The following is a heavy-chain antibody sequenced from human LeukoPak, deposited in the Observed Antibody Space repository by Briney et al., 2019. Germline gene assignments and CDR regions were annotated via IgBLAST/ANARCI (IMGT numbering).Heavy chain of an antibody. D-gene: IGHD4-11*01. CDR3: AKDRRSNYEVCDY. Sequence: GGSLRLSCAASGFTFSSYGMHWVRQAPGKGLEWVAFIRYDGSNKYYADSVKGRFTISRDNSKNTLYLQMNSLRAEDTAVYYCAKDRRSNYEVCDYWGQGTLVTVSS. V-gene: IGHV3-30*02. CDR1: GFTFSSYG. CDR2: IRYDGSNK. J-gene: IGHJ4*02.